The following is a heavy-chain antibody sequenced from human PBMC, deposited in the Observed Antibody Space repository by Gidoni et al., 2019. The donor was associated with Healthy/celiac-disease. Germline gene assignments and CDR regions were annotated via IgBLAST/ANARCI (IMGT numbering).Heavy chain of an antibody. CDR2: FDPEDGET. CDR3: ATRSSHYYDSSGYYRFDY. D-gene: IGHD3-22*01. V-gene: IGHV1-24*01. Sequence: QVQLVQSGAEVKKPGASVKVSCKVSGYTLTDLSMHWVRQAPGKGLEWMGGFDPEDGETIYAQKFQGRVTMTEDTSTDTAYMELSSLRSEDTAVYYCATRSSHYYDSSGYYRFDYWGQGTLVTVSS. J-gene: IGHJ4*02. CDR1: GYTLTDLS.